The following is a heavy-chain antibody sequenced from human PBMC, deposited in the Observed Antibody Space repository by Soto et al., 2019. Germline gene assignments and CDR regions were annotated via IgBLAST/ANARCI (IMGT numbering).Heavy chain of an antibody. CDR3: PTSDGGSEIIYFDF. CDR2: IYYNDDR. CDR1: GFSFTTAGVA. D-gene: IGHD5-12*01. Sequence: SGPTLVNPTQTLTLTCTFSGFSFTTAGVAVGWIRQTPGGALEWLTLIYYNDDRRFSPSLKTRLTITGDTSKNQVVLSLTNVDPRDTDTYSCPTSDGGSEIIYFDFWGQGIPVTVSS. J-gene: IGHJ4*02. V-gene: IGHV2-5*01.